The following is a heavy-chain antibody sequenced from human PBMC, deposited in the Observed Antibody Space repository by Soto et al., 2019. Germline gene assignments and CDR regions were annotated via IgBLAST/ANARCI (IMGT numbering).Heavy chain of an antibody. D-gene: IGHD3-22*01. CDR3: AKASYYYDSSGYYLEGYYFDY. Sequence: GGSLRLSCAASGFTFSSYGMHWVRQAPGKGLEWVAVISYDGSNKYYADSVKGRFTISRDNSKNTLYLQMNSLRAEDTAVYYCAKASYYYDSSGYYLEGYYFDYWGQGTLVTVSS. CDR2: ISYDGSNK. V-gene: IGHV3-30*18. CDR1: GFTFSSYG. J-gene: IGHJ4*02.